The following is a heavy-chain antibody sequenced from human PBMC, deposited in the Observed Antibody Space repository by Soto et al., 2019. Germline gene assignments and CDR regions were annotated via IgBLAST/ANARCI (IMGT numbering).Heavy chain of an antibody. CDR3: ARDREPDGIWTFDS. V-gene: IGHV3-23*01. D-gene: IGHD3-9*01. Sequence: GGSLSLSCAASGFPLCKYTMGWVRQAPGKGLEWVAESYSTGGTEYADSVKGRFTIPRDNSKNTLFLQMNSLGVEDTALYYCARDREPDGIWTFDSWGQGTLVTVSS. J-gene: IGHJ4*02. CDR1: GFPLCKYT. CDR2: SYSTGGT.